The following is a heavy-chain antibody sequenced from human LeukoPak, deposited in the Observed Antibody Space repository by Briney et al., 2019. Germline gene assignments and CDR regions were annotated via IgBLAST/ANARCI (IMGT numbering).Heavy chain of an antibody. D-gene: IGHD6-13*01. J-gene: IGHJ5*02. CDR2: IKQDGSEK. V-gene: IGHV3-7*01. CDR1: GLTFSSYW. Sequence: GGSLRLSCAASGLTFSSYWMSWVRQAPGKGLEWVANIKQDGSEKYYVDSVKGRFTISRDNAKNSLYLQMNSLRAEDTAVYYCLVSSQWASVYNWFDPWGQGTLVPVSS. CDR3: LVSSQWASVYNWFDP.